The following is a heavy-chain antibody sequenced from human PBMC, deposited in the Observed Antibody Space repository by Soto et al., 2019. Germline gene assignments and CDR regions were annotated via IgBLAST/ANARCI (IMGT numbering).Heavy chain of an antibody. J-gene: IGHJ4*02. Sequence: GESLKISCKGSGYSFTSYWISWVRQMPGKGLEWMGRIDPSDSYTNYSPSFQGHVTISADESISTAYLQWSSLKASDTAMYYCARRDDYGDFSDYWGQGTLVTVYS. D-gene: IGHD4-17*01. V-gene: IGHV5-10-1*01. CDR1: GYSFTSYW. CDR3: ARRDDYGDFSDY. CDR2: IDPSDSYT.